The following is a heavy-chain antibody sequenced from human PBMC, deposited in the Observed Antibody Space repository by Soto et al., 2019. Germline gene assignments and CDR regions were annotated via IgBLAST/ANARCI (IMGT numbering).Heavy chain of an antibody. CDR3: ARGAGYDPFDY. J-gene: IGHJ4*02. CDR1: GGSISGSYYY. Sequence: SETLSLTCAVSGGSISGSYYYWGWLRQSPGKGPEWIGSVFYTGFTSYNPSLESRVSVSVDTSKNQFSLKVSGVSAADRAVYYCARGAGYDPFDYWGQGVLVTVSS. D-gene: IGHD5-12*01. V-gene: IGHV4-39*07. CDR2: VFYTGFT.